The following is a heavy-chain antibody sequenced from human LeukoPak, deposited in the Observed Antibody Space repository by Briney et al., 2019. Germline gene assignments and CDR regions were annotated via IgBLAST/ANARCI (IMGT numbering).Heavy chain of an antibody. J-gene: IGHJ4*02. CDR2: ISWDGGST. V-gene: IGHV3-43*01. CDR1: GFTFYDYS. Sequence: TGGSLRLSCAASGFTFYDYSMHWVRQGPGKGLEWVSVISWDGGSTSYADSVKGRFTISRDNSKNSLYLQMNSLRSEDSALYYCAKDRGGVDYWGQGTLVTVSS. CDR3: AKDRGGVDY. D-gene: IGHD3-16*01.